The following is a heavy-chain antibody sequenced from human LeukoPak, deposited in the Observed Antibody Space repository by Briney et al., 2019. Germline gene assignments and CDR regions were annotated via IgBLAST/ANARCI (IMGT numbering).Heavy chain of an antibody. D-gene: IGHD2-15*01. CDR2: IYTSGST. CDR1: GGSISSYSYY. V-gene: IGHV4-61*02. J-gene: IGHJ4*02. CDR3: ARDSPPAYCSGGSCYFDY. Sequence: SETLSLTCTASGGSISSYSYYWSWIRQPAGKGLEWIGRIYTSGSTDYNPSLKSRVTISRDTSKNEFSLKLSSVTAADTAVYYCARDSPPAYCSGGSCYFDYWGQGTLVTVSS.